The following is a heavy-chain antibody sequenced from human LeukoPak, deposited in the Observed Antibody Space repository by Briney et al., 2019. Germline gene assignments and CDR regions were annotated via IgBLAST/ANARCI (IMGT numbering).Heavy chain of an antibody. J-gene: IGHJ3*02. D-gene: IGHD1/OR15-1a*01. CDR3: AKKQQSSGMAFDI. CDR2: IYYSGST. Sequence: SETLSLTCTVSGGSISSYYWSWIRQPPGKGLEWIGYIYYSGSTNYNPSLKSRVIISVDTSKNQFSLRLSSVTAADTAVYYCAKKQQSSGMAFDIWGQGTMVTVSS. CDR1: GGSISSYY. V-gene: IGHV4-59*01.